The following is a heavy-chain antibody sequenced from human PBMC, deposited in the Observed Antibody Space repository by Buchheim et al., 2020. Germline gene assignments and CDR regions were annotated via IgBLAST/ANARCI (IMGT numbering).Heavy chain of an antibody. CDR2: TTRSGAE. V-gene: IGHV3-23*04. CDR3: AEEHVILGVTGWFDP. J-gene: IGHJ5*02. Sequence: EVQLVESGGGLVQPGGSLRLSCAASGLTFSSCDMSWFRQAPGKGLVWVSATTRSGAEYYADSVRGRFTVSRDNSKNTMDLQMNRLRAEDTAVYYCAEEHVILGVTGWFDPWGQGTL. D-gene: IGHD1-26*01. CDR1: GLTFSSCD.